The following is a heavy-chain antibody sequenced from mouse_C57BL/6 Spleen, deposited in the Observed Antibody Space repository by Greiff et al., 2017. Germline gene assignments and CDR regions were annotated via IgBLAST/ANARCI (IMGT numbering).Heavy chain of an antibody. V-gene: IGHV1-39*01. Sequence: VQLQQSGPELVKPGASVKISCKASGYSFTDYNMNWVKQSNGKSLEWIGVINPNYGTTSYNQKFKGNATLTVDQSSSTAYMQLNSLTSEDSAVYYCARRDYYGSSYFWYFDVWGTGTTVTVSS. CDR2: INPNYGTT. CDR1: GYSFTDYN. D-gene: IGHD1-1*01. J-gene: IGHJ1*03. CDR3: ARRDYYGSSYFWYFDV.